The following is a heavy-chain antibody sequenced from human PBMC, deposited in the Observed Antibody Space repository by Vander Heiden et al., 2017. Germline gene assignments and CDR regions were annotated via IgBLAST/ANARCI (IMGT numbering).Heavy chain of an antibody. CDR2: MKTKPDGGTT. CDR3: TTDGRFLV. J-gene: IGHJ4*02. Sequence: EVQLVESGGGLVKLGGSLRLSCAAPGVSFRNAWMSWVRQGPGKGLEWIGRMKTKPDGGTTDYAAPVKGRVTISRDDSKNTLYLQMNSLKTEDTAVYYCTTDGRFLVWGQGTLVTVSS. D-gene: IGHD3-3*01. CDR1: GVSFRNAW. V-gene: IGHV3-15*01.